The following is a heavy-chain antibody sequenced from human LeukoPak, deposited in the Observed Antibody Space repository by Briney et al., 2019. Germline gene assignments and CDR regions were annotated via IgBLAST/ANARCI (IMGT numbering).Heavy chain of an antibody. V-gene: IGHV4-4*07. J-gene: IGHJ6*03. CDR1: GGSISNYY. D-gene: IGHD4/OR15-4a*01. Sequence: SETLSLTCTVSGGSISNYYWSWIRQPAGKGLEWIGRTSGSNTYNPSLKSPVTMSVDTSKNQVSLELTSVTAADTAVYYCARTVRTRGLIKNRGVPRYYYNMDVWGKGTTVTVAS. CDR3: ARTVRTRGLIKNRGVPRYYYNMDV. CDR2: TSGSN.